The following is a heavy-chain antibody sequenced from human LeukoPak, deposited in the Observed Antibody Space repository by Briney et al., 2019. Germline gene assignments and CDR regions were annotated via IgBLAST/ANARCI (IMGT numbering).Heavy chain of an antibody. CDR1: GFTFSSYE. J-gene: IGHJ6*04. CDR3: AELGITMIGGV. D-gene: IGHD3-10*02. CDR2: ISSSGSTI. Sequence: GGSLRLSCAASGFTFSSYEMNWVRQAPGKGLEWVSYISSSGSTIYYADSVKGRFTISRDNAKNSLYLQMNSLRAEDTAVYCCAELGITMIGGVWGKGTTVTISS. V-gene: IGHV3-48*03.